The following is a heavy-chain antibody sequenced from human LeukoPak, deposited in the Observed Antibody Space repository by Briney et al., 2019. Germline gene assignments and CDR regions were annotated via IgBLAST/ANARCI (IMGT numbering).Heavy chain of an antibody. CDR1: GFTFSSHA. CDR3: ARDPGVVAFHYFDF. V-gene: IGHV3-23*01. CDR2: IGGRGGST. Sequence: GGSLRLSCAASGFTFSSHAMAWVRQAPGKGLEWVSAIGGRGGSTYYADSVKGRFTISRDNSKNTVYLQMNSLRAEDTAVYYCARDPGVVAFHYFDFWGQGALVTVSS. D-gene: IGHD3-3*01. J-gene: IGHJ4*02.